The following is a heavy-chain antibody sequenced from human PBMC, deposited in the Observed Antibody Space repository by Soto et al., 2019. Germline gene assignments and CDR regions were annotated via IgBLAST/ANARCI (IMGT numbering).Heavy chain of an antibody. D-gene: IGHD3-22*01. V-gene: IGHV1-2*04. CDR2: INPNSGGT. CDR1: GYTFTVYY. Sequence: ASVKVSCKASGYTFTVYYMHWVRQAPGQGLEWMGWINPNSGGTNYTQKFQGWVTMTRDTSISTAYMELNRLRSDDTAVYYCAREGYYDSSGFYGMDVWGQGTTVTVSS. J-gene: IGHJ6*02. CDR3: AREGYYDSSGFYGMDV.